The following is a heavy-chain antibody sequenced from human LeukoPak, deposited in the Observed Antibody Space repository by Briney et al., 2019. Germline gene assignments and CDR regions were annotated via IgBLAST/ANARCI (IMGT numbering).Heavy chain of an antibody. D-gene: IGHD5-24*01. CDR2: INPNSGGT. V-gene: IGHV1-2*02. Sequence: AASVKVSCKASGYTFTDYYMHWVRQAPGQGLEWMGWINPNSGGTTSAQKFQGRVTMTRDTSINTAYMELTRLRSDDTAVYYCAREPGTPTTGRDSGNFDYWGQGTLVTVSS. CDR1: GYTFTDYY. J-gene: IGHJ4*02. CDR3: AREPGTPTTGRDSGNFDY.